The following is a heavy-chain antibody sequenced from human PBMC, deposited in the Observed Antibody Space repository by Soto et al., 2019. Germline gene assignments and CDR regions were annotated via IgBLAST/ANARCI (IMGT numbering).Heavy chain of an antibody. CDR1: GYTFTGYY. J-gene: IGHJ4*02. CDR2: INPNSGGT. Sequence: ASVKVSCKASGYTFTGYYMHWVRQAPGQGLEWMGWINPNSGGTKYAQKFQGWVTMTRDTSISTAYMELSRLRSDDTAVYYCARGPTDYYDNSGNYFLDYWGQGTLLTVSS. V-gene: IGHV1-2*04. D-gene: IGHD3-22*01. CDR3: ARGPTDYYDNSGNYFLDY.